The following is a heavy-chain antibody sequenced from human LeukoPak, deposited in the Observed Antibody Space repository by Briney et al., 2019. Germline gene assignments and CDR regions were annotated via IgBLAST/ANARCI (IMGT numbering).Heavy chain of an antibody. Sequence: ASVKVSCKASGYTFTSYAMHWVRQAPGQRLEWMGWINAGNGNTKYSQKFQGRVTITRDTSASTAYMELSSLRSEDTAVYYCARGPPYNWNDGWFDPWGQGTLVTVSS. D-gene: IGHD1-1*01. CDR3: ARGPPYNWNDGWFDP. V-gene: IGHV1-3*01. CDR2: INAGNGNT. J-gene: IGHJ5*02. CDR1: GYTFTSYA.